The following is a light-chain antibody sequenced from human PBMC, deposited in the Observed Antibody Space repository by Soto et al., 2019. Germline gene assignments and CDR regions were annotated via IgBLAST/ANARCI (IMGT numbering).Light chain of an antibody. Sequence: QSALTQPPSASGSPGQSVTISCTGISSDGYDFVSWYQQHPGKAPKLMIYEVSKRPSGVPDRFSGSKSGNTASLTVSGLQAEDEADYYCSSYAGSNNLVFGTGTKVTVL. J-gene: IGLJ1*01. CDR2: EVS. CDR3: SSYAGSNNLV. V-gene: IGLV2-8*01. CDR1: SSDGYDF.